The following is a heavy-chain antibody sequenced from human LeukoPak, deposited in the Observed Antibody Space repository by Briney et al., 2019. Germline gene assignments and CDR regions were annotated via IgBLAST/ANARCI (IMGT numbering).Heavy chain of an antibody. CDR3: ARQNCGGDCYSPRNGFDI. D-gene: IGHD2-21*02. CDR2: IYYSGST. CDR1: GGSISSSSFY. J-gene: IGHJ3*02. V-gene: IGHV4-39*01. Sequence: SETLSLTCTVSGGSISSSSFYWGWIRQPPGKGLEWIGSIYYSGSTYYNPSLKSRVTISVDTSKNQFSVKLSSVTAADTAVYYCARQNCGGDCYSPRNGFDIWGKGTMVTVSS.